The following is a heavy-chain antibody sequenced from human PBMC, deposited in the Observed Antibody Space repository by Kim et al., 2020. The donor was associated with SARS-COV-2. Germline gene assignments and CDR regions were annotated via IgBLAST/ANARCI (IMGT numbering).Heavy chain of an antibody. V-gene: IGHV3-23*01. CDR1: GFTFSSYA. CDR2: ITRSGAST. Sequence: GGSLRLSCAASGFTFSSYAMNWVRQTPGKGLEWVSGITRSGASTHYADSVKGRFTISRDDSKNTQYLQMNSLGAEDTAVYYCVSGCSSSTCSDTGFDYWG. J-gene: IGHJ4*01. CDR3: VSGCSSSTCSDTGFDY. D-gene: IGHD2-2*01.